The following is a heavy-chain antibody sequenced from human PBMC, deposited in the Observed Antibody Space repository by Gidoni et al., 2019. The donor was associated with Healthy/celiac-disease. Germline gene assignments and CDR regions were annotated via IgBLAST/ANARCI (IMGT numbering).Heavy chain of an antibody. CDR2: IKQDGSEK. V-gene: IGHV3-7*03. Sequence: EVQLVESGGGLVQPGGSLRLSCAASGFTFSSYWMSWVRQAPGKGLEWVANIKQDGSEKYYVDSVKGRFTISRDNAKNSLYLQMNSLRAEDTAVYYCARLLGPYCSSTSCYPHWFDPWGQGTLVTVSS. CDR3: ARLLGPYCSSTSCYPHWFDP. J-gene: IGHJ5*02. D-gene: IGHD2-2*01. CDR1: GFTFSSYW.